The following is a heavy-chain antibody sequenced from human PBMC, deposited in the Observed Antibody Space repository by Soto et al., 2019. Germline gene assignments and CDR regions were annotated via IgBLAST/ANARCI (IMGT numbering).Heavy chain of an antibody. CDR3: ASNVHGDSSLYYFDY. D-gene: IGHD4-17*01. J-gene: IGHJ4*03. V-gene: IGHV1-69*02. CDR2: IIPILGIA. Sequence: GASVKVSCKASGGTFSSYTISWVRQAPGQGLEWMGRIIPILGIANYAQKFQGRVTITADKSTSTAYMELSSLRSEDTAVYYCASNVHGDSSLYYFDYWGQGTMVTVSS. CDR1: GGTFSSYT.